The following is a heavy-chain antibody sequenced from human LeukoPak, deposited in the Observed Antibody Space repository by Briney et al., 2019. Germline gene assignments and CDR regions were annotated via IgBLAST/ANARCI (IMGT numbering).Heavy chain of an antibody. J-gene: IGHJ6*04. Sequence: GESLRISCKGSGYSFTSHWISWVRQMPGKGLEWMGRIDPSDSYTNYSPSFQGHVTISADKSISTAYLQWSSLKASDTAMYYCARQPTDIVVVPAAISGIDYYGMDVWGKGTTVIVSS. D-gene: IGHD2-2*02. V-gene: IGHV5-10-1*01. CDR1: GYSFTSHW. CDR2: IDPSDSYT. CDR3: ARQPTDIVVVPAAISGIDYYGMDV.